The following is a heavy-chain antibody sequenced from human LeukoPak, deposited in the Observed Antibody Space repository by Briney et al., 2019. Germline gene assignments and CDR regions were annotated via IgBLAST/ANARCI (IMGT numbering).Heavy chain of an antibody. V-gene: IGHV3-30-3*02. J-gene: IGHJ4*02. CDR3: AKSGSGSYYVY. CDR1: GFTFSSYA. D-gene: IGHD1-26*01. CDR2: ISYDGSNK. Sequence: GGSLRLSCAASGFTFSSYAMHWVRQAPGKGLEWVAVISYDGSNKYYADSVKGRFTISRDNSKNTLYLQMNSLRVEDTAMYYCAKSGSGSYYVYWGQGILVTASS.